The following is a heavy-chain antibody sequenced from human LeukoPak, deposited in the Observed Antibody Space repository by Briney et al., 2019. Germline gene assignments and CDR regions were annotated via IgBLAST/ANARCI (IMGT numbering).Heavy chain of an antibody. CDR3: ARDRSSIAARPYGDY. V-gene: IGHV3-33*01. J-gene: IGHJ4*02. Sequence: GGSLRLSCAASGFTFSSYGMHWVRQAPGKGLEGVAVIWYDGSNKYYADSVKGRFTISRDNSKNTLYLQMNSLRAEDTAVYYCARDRSSIAARPYGDYWGQGTLVTVSS. CDR2: IWYDGSNK. CDR1: GFTFSSYG. D-gene: IGHD6-6*01.